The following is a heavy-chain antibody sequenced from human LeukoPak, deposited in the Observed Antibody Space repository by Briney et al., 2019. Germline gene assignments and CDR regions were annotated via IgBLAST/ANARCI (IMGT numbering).Heavy chain of an antibody. V-gene: IGHV5-51*01. J-gene: IGHJ4*02. Sequence: GEPLKISCKGSGYSFPTYSIAWVRQMPGKGLEWRGIIYPDDCNIRYSPYFQGQVTISADKSISTAYLQWSSLKASDTAVYYCARPPSRGYSSSFEYWGQGTLVTVSS. CDR2: IYPDDCNI. D-gene: IGHD2-2*03. CDR1: GYSFPTYS. CDR3: ARPPSRGYSSSFEY.